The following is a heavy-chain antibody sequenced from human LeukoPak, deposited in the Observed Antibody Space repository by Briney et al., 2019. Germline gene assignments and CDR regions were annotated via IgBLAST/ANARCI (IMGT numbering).Heavy chain of an antibody. CDR2: IKQDGSEK. CDR3: ARNARGPGDF. Sequence: GGSLRLSCAASGLTFSTYWMNWDRQAPGKGLEWVANIKQDGSEKYYVDSVKGRFTISRDNAKKLVYLQMNSLRAEDTAIYYCARNARGPGDFWGQGTVVTVSS. D-gene: IGHD2-2*01. CDR1: GLTFSTYW. J-gene: IGHJ4*02. V-gene: IGHV3-7*01.